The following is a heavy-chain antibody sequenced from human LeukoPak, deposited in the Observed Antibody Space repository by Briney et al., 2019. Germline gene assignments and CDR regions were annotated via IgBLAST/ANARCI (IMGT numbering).Heavy chain of an antibody. CDR3: AREGRIRAAAGTFGY. CDR1: GGSISSYY. J-gene: IGHJ4*02. V-gene: IGHV4-4*07. CDR2: IYTSGST. Sequence: SETLSPTCTVSGGSISSYYWSWIRQPAGKGLEWIGRIYTSGSTNYNPSLKSRVTMSVDTSKNQFSLKLSSVTAADTAVYYCAREGRIRAAAGTFGYWGQGTLVTVSS. D-gene: IGHD6-13*01.